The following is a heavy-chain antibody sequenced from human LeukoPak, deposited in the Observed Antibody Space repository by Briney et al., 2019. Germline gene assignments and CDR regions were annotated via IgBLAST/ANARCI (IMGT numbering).Heavy chain of an antibody. CDR3: ARVYYDFWSGPLEGWFDP. J-gene: IGHJ5*02. Sequence: SETLSLTCAVSGGSISSGGYSWSWIRQPPGKGLEWIGYIYHSGSTYYNPSLKSRVTMSVDTSKNQFSLKLSSVTAVDTAVYYCARVYYDFWSGPLEGWFDPWGQGTLVTVSS. D-gene: IGHD3-3*01. CDR2: IYHSGST. CDR1: GGSISSGGYS. V-gene: IGHV4-30-2*01.